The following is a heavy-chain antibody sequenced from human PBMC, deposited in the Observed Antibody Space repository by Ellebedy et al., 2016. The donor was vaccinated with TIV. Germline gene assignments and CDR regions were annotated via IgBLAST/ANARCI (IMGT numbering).Heavy chain of an antibody. D-gene: IGHD1-26*01. CDR3: ARAIGSGSSL. CDR2: IKQDGSEK. Sequence: GESPKISXAGSGFTFSSYWMTWVRQAPGKGLEWVANIKQDGSEKYYVDSVKGRFTISRDNAKNSLYLQMNSLRADDTAVYYCARAIGSGSSLWGQGTMVTVSS. J-gene: IGHJ3*01. CDR1: GFTFSSYW. V-gene: IGHV3-7*01.